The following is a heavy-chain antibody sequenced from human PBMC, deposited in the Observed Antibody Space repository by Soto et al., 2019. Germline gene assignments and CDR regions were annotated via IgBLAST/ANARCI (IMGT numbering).Heavy chain of an antibody. CDR1: GYTFTSYG. Sequence: QVQLVQSGAEVKKPGASVKVSCKASGYTFTSYGISWVRQAPGQGLEWLGWINAYNGNTNYAEKLQGRVTMTTDTSKSTAYMQMRSLRSDDTAVYYCAKVLPAFDPWGQGTLVTVSS. J-gene: IGHJ5*02. V-gene: IGHV1-18*01. CDR2: INAYNGNT. CDR3: AKVLPAFDP.